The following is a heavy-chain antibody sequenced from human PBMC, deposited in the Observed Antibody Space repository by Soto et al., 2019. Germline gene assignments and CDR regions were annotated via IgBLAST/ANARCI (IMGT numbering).Heavy chain of an antibody. V-gene: IGHV4-34*01. Sequence: SETLSLTCAVYGGSFSGYYWSWIRQPPGKGLEWIGEINHSGSTNYNPSLKSRVTISVDTSKNQFSLKLSSVTAADTAVHYCARLPAAIGYYYYYSGMDVWGQGTTVTVSS. CDR1: GGSFSGYY. D-gene: IGHD2-2*01. CDR2: INHSGST. CDR3: ARLPAAIGYYYYYSGMDV. J-gene: IGHJ6*02.